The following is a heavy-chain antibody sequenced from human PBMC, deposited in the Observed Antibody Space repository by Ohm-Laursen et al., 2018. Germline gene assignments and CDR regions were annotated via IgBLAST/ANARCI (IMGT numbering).Heavy chain of an antibody. V-gene: IGHV3-53*01. CDR1: GFTVSSTF. D-gene: IGHD5-24*01. CDR2: IYTVGST. CDR3: ARGRDGYNYVYFQH. Sequence: SLRLSCAASGFTVSSTFMSWVRQAPGKGLEWVSVIYTVGSTYYADSVKDRFTISRDNSNNTLYLQMSGLRAEDTAVYYCARGRDGYNYVYFQHWGQGALDTVSS. J-gene: IGHJ1*01.